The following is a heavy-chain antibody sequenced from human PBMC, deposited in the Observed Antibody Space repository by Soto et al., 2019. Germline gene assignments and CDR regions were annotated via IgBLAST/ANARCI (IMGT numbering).Heavy chain of an antibody. J-gene: IGHJ4*03. Sequence: KASETLSLTCSVSGDSIRGGGHYWNWIRQFPGKGLEWTGYVYHSGSTHYNPSLRGRLTISIDTSKNQSSLRLISVTAADTALYYCARDTGLAPTVWGYWGHGTQVTVSS. CDR3: ARDTGLAPTVWGY. V-gene: IGHV4-31*03. D-gene: IGHD7-27*01. CDR1: GDSIRGGGHY. CDR2: VYHSGST.